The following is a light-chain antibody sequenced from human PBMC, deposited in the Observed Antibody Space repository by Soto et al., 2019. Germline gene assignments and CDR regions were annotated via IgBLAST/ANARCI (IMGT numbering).Light chain of an antibody. Sequence: EIVLTQSPGTLSLSPGERATLSCRASQNVNRYYVAWYQHKPGQAPRLLIYGASNRATGIPDRFSGGGSGTDFTLTISRLETEDFALYYCQQYSDLPLTSGGGTKVEI. CDR1: QNVNRYY. CDR2: GAS. V-gene: IGKV3-20*01. CDR3: QQYSDLPLT. J-gene: IGKJ4*01.